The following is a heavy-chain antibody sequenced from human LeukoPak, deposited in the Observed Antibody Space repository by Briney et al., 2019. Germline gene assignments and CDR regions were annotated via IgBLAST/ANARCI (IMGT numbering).Heavy chain of an antibody. Sequence: GRPLRLSCAASGFTFSSYGMHWVRQAPGKGLEWVAVISYDGSNKYYADSVKGRFTISRDNSKNTLYLQMNSLRAEDTAVYYCAKDILWFGEGPAYFDYWGQGTLVTVSS. CDR2: ISYDGSNK. J-gene: IGHJ4*02. V-gene: IGHV3-30*18. CDR1: GFTFSSYG. CDR3: AKDILWFGEGPAYFDY. D-gene: IGHD3-10*01.